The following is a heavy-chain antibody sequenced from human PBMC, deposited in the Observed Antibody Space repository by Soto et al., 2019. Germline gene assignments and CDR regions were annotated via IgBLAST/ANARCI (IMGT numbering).Heavy chain of an antibody. V-gene: IGHV4-30-4*01. CDR1: GGSISSGNYY. Sequence: SETLSLTCTVSGGSISSGNYYWSWIRQPPGKGLEWIGFISYSGTTHYSASLRSRVSISVDTSKNQFSLDLSSVTAADTAVYYCATMGTPVTGLYYFDYWGQVTLVTVSS. CDR3: ATMGTPVTGLYYFDY. D-gene: IGHD4-17*01. J-gene: IGHJ4*02. CDR2: ISYSGTT.